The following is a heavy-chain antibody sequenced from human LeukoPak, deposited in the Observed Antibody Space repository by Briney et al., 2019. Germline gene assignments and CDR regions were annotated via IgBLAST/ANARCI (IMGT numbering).Heavy chain of an antibody. Sequence: SGPTLVNPTQTLTLTCTFSGFSLSTSAVGVGWIRQPPGKALEWLAVIYWDDDKRYGPSLKSRLTITKDTSKNQVVLTMTNMDPVDTATYYCAHKGPFFDYWGQGTLVTVSS. J-gene: IGHJ4*02. CDR2: IYWDDDK. CDR3: AHKGPFFDY. V-gene: IGHV2-5*05. CDR1: GFSLSTSAVG.